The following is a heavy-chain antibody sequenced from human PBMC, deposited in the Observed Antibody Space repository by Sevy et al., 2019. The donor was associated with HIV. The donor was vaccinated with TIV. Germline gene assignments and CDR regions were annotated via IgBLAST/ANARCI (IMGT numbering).Heavy chain of an antibody. CDR2: IKEDGSEK. J-gene: IGHJ4*02. Sequence: GGSLSLSCAASGFTFSTHWMSWVRQAPGKGLEWVAKIKEDGSEKYYVDSVKGRFTISRDNAKNSLFLQMNSLRAEDTAVYYCAKDVYWGQGTLVTVSS. CDR3: AKDVY. CDR1: GFTFSTHW. V-gene: IGHV3-7*03.